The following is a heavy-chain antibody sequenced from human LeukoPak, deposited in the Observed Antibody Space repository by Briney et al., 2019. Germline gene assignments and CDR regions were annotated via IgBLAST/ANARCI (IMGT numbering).Heavy chain of an antibody. CDR2: ISSSSSYI. CDR1: GFTFSSYS. D-gene: IGHD6-13*01. Sequence: GGSLRLSCAASGFTFSSYSMNWVHQAPGKGLEWVSSISSSSSYIYYADSVKGRFTISRDNAKNSLYLQMNSLRAEDTAVYYCARAAGQLDDYWGQGTLVTVSS. CDR3: ARAAGQLDDY. J-gene: IGHJ4*02. V-gene: IGHV3-21*01.